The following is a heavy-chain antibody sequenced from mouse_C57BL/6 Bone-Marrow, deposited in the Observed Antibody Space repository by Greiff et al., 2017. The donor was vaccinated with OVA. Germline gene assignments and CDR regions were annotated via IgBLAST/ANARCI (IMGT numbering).Heavy chain of an antibody. CDR2: IDPANGNT. V-gene: IGHV14-3*01. Sequence: VHVKQSVAELVRPGASVKLSCTASGFNIKNTYMHWVKQRPEQGLEWIGRIDPANGNTKYAPKFQGKATITADKSSNTAYLQLSSLTSEDTAIDYCARGKSYAMDDWGQGTTVTVSS. D-gene: IGHD2-1*01. CDR3: ARGKSYAMDD. J-gene: IGHJ4*01. CDR1: GFNIKNTY.